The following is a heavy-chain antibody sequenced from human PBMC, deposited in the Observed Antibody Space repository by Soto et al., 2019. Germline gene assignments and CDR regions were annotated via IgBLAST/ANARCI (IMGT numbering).Heavy chain of an antibody. CDR1: GFSLSNARMG. V-gene: IGHV2-26*01. J-gene: IGHJ6*03. CDR2: IFSNDEK. Sequence: SGPTLVNPTETLTLTCTVSGFSLSNARMGVSWIRQPPGKALEWLAHIFSNDEKSYSTSLKSRLTISKDTSKSQVVLTMTNMDPVDTATYYCARAFRAGYGGYYYYMDVWGKGTTVTVSS. D-gene: IGHD1-1*01. CDR3: ARAFRAGYGGYYYYMDV.